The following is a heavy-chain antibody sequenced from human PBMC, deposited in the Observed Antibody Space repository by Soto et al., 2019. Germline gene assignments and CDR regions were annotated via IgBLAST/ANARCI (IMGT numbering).Heavy chain of an antibody. Sequence: GGSLRLSCAASGFTFSSYAMHWVRQAPGKGLEWVAVISYDGSNKYYADSVKGRFTISRDNAKNSLYLQINTLRAEDTAIYYCLKEIFGGSGDAYDLRAQGTIDIVSS. CDR1: GFTFSSYA. J-gene: IGHJ3*01. CDR2: ISYDGSNK. D-gene: IGHD6-25*01. CDR3: LKEIFGGSGDAYDL. V-gene: IGHV3-30-3*01.